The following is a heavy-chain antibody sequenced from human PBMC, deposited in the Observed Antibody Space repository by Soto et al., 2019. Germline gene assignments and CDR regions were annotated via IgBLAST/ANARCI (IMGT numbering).Heavy chain of an antibody. CDR1: GGSISSTSHY. Sequence: QLQLQESGPGPVKPSETLSLTCTVSGGSISSTSHYWGCIRQPPGKGLEWIGRIYYSGSTHYNPSLKNRVPISIDPSKKQFALEVRSVTAADTAVYYCARHRCSGGSCYLTVRGYYSMGVWGKGTTVTVSS. CDR3: ARHRCSGGSCYLTVRGYYSMGV. V-gene: IGHV4-39*01. CDR2: IYYSGST. J-gene: IGHJ6*03. D-gene: IGHD2-15*01.